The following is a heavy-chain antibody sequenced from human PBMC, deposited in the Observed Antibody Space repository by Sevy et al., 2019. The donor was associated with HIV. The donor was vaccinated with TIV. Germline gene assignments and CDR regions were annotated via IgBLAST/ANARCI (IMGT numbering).Heavy chain of an antibody. CDR3: ARGRKTTEEWLEELDYYYGLDV. Sequence: GGSLRLSCAASGFPFSSYAMSWVRQAPGRGLEWVAYVRNDGSNKYYADSVRDRFTISRDSPKNTLYLQMNSLRDEDTAIYYCARGRKTTEEWLEELDYYYGLDVWGQGTTVTVSS. J-gene: IGHJ6*02. CDR2: VRNDGSNK. D-gene: IGHD2-8*01. V-gene: IGHV3-30*02. CDR1: GFPFSSYA.